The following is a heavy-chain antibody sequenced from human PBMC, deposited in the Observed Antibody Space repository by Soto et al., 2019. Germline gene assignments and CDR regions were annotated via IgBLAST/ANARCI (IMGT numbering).Heavy chain of an antibody. D-gene: IGHD2-2*01. V-gene: IGHV4-59*12. J-gene: IGHJ6*02. CDR3: AMVPAAPHWVYYFGMGV. CDR2: IYNTGST. Sequence: QVQLQESGPGLVKPSETLSLTCTVSGVSISSYYWSWIRQPPGKALEWIGYIYNTGSTNYNPSLKGRVTISIDSSKNQFSLKLTSVTAADTAVYYCAMVPAAPHWVYYFGMGVWGQGTTVTVSS. CDR1: GVSISSYY.